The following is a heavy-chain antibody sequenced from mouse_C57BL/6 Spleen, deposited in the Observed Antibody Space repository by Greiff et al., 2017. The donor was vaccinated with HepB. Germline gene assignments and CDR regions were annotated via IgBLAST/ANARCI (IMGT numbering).Heavy chain of an antibody. J-gene: IGHJ2*01. Sequence: VQLQQSGAELVRPGTSVKVSCKASGYAFTNYLIEWVKQRPGQGLEWIGVINPGSGGTNYNEKFKGKATLTADKSSSTAYMQLSSLTSEDSAVYFCARGSYYYGSSLYFDYWGQGTTLTVSS. CDR2: INPGSGGT. V-gene: IGHV1-54*01. CDR3: ARGSYYYGSSLYFDY. CDR1: GYAFTNYL. D-gene: IGHD1-1*01.